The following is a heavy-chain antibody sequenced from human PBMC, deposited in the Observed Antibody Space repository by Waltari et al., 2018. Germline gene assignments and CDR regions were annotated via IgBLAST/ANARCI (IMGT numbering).Heavy chain of an antibody. CDR1: GYTFTSYD. V-gene: IGHV1-8*01. CDR3: ARFGAPSQIVVVPAATPDC. D-gene: IGHD2-2*01. J-gene: IGHJ4*02. CDR2: MNPNSGNT. Sequence: QVQLVQSGAEVKKPGASVKVSCKASGYTFTSYDINWVRPATGHGLEWMGWMNPNSGNTGYAQKFQGRVTMTRNTSISTAYMELSSLRSEDTAVYYCARFGAPSQIVVVPAATPDCWGQGTLVTVSS.